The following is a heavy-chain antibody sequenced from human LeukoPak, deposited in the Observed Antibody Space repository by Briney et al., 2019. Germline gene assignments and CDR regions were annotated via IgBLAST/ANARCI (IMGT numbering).Heavy chain of an antibody. D-gene: IGHD6-19*01. CDR1: GGTFSSYA. Sequence: ASVTVSCKASGGTFSSYAISWVRQAPGQGLEWMGRIIPILGIANYAQKFQGRVTITADKSTSTAYMELSSLRSEDTAVYYCARDLPDGEGWLVRSDYWGQGTLVTVSS. V-gene: IGHV1-69*04. CDR2: IIPILGIA. CDR3: ARDLPDGEGWLVRSDY. J-gene: IGHJ4*02.